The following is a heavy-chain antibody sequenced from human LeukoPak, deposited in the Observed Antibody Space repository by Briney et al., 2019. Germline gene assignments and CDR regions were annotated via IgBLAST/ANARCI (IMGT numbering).Heavy chain of an antibody. V-gene: IGHV1-18*01. CDR1: GYTFTSYG. D-gene: IGHD2-2*02. Sequence: ASVKVSCKASGYTFTSYGISWVRQAPGQGLEWMGWISAYNGNTNYAQKLQGRVTMTTDTSTSTAYMELRSLRSDDTAVYYCARVAPCSSTSCYTDGNYYYYMDVWGKGTTVTVSS. CDR2: ISAYNGNT. J-gene: IGHJ6*03. CDR3: ARVAPCSSTSCYTDGNYYYYMDV.